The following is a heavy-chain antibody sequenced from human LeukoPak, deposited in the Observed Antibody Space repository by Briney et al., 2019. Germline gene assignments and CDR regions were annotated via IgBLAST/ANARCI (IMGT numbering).Heavy chain of an antibody. J-gene: IGHJ4*02. CDR1: GFIFSSYW. CDR3: ARGGGYYDSSGYYDY. V-gene: IGHV3-74*01. CDR2: INSDGSST. D-gene: IGHD3-22*01. Sequence: PGGSLRLSCAASGFIFSSYWMHWVRQAPGKGLVWVSRINSDGSSTSYADSVKGRFTISRDNAKNTLYLQMNSLRAEDTAVYYCARGGGYYDSSGYYDYWGQGTLVTVSS.